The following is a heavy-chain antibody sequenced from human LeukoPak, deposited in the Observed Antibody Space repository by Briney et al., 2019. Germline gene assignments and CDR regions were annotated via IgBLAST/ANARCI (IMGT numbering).Heavy chain of an antibody. CDR2: IIPIFGTA. D-gene: IGHD3-22*01. CDR1: GGTFSSYA. Sequence: GASVKVSCKASGGTFSSYAISSVRQAPGQGLEWMGGIIPIFGTANYAQKFQGRVTITTDESTSTAYMELSSLRSEDTAVYYCASGYYYDSSGYYYVYNYWGQGTLVTVSS. V-gene: IGHV1-69*05. CDR3: ASGYYYDSSGYYYVYNY. J-gene: IGHJ4*02.